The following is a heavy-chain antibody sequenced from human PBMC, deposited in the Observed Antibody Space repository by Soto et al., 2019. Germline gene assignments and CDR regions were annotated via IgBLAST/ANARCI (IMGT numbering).Heavy chain of an antibody. CDR1: GYTLTNYG. CDR3: VRYWLLSP. J-gene: IGHJ5*02. V-gene: IGHV1-18*01. Sequence: QVQLVQSGDEVKKTGASVKVSCRASGYTLTNYGISWVRQAPGPGLFWMGWISGHNGNTLYAQNVQRRLTLTIDTSTNSAFMELMSLKIDVTALYFFVRYWLLSPWGQGTLVTIS. D-gene: IGHD1-26*01. CDR2: ISGHNGNT.